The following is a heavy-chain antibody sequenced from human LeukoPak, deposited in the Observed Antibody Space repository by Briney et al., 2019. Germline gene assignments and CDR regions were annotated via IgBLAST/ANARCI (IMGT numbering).Heavy chain of an antibody. CDR2: IKSKNDGGTT. J-gene: IGHJ4*02. CDR1: GFTFTNAW. D-gene: IGHD3-22*01. Sequence: GGSLRLSCAASGFTFTNAWMSWVRQAPGKGLEWVARIKSKNDGGTTDYAAPVKGRFTISRDDSKNTLYLQLNSLKTEDTAVYYCASIPTYYFESSRDYWGQGTLVTVSS. CDR3: ASIPTYYFESSRDY. V-gene: IGHV3-15*01.